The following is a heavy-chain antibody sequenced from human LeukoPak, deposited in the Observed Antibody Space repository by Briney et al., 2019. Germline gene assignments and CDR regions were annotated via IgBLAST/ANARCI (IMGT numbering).Heavy chain of an antibody. CDR1: GSIFTSYW. V-gene: IGHV5-10-1*01. CDR3: AGSMITFGGVIVDY. CDR2: IDPSDSYT. D-gene: IGHD3-16*02. J-gene: IGHJ4*02. Sequence: GASLQISCAASGSIFTSYWIRWVRQVPGKGLEWMGRIDPSDSYTNYSPSFQGHVTISADKSISTAYLQGSSLKASDTAMYYCAGSMITFGGVIVDYWGRGTLVTVSS.